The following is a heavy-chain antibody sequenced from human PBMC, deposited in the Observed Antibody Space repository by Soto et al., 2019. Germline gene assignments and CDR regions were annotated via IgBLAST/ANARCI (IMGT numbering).Heavy chain of an antibody. D-gene: IGHD3-9*01. CDR1: GGTFSSYA. J-gene: IGHJ5*02. CDR3: ARSPDYDILTGYYP. V-gene: IGHV1-69*13. Sequence: ASVKVSCKASGGTFSSYAISWVRQAPGQGLEWMGGIIPIFGTANYAQKFQGRVTITADGSTSTAYMELSSLRSEDTAVYYCARSPDYDILTGYYPWGQGTLVTVSS. CDR2: IIPIFGTA.